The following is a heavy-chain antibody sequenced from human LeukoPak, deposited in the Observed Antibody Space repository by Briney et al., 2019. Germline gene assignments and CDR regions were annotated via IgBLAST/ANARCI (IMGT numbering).Heavy chain of an antibody. CDR3: TTVSSVPIDY. CDR2: IKSETDGGTI. Sequence: GGSLRLSCAASGFTFSNAWMSWVRQAPGKGLEWVGRIKSETDGGTIDYAAPVKGRFTISRDESKNTLYLQMNSLKTEDTAVYYCTTVSSVPIDYWGQGTLVTVSS. CDR1: GFTFSNAW. V-gene: IGHV3-15*01. J-gene: IGHJ4*02.